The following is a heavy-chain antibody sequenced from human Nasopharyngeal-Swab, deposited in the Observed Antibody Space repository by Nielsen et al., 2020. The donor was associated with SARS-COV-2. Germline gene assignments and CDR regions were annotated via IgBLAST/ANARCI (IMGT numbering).Heavy chain of an antibody. D-gene: IGHD5-12*01. CDR3: ARESYSWSWYGPDY. CDR2: IDNDGSST. V-gene: IGHV3-74*03. J-gene: IGHJ4*02. Sequence: GSPKISRTVSGFTFTDYWMHWLRQSPGKGPVWLSRIDNDGSSTTYADSVRGRFTISRDNARNTLFLQLHSLRAEDTAVYYCARESYSWSWYGPDYWGQGTQVTVSS. CDR1: GFTFTDYW.